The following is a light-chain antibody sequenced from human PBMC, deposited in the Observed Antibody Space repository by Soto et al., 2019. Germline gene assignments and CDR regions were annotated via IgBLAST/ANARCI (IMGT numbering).Light chain of an antibody. J-gene: IGKJ3*01. CDR2: GAS. V-gene: IGKV3-20*01. CDR1: QTVYSNY. Sequence: EIVLTQSPATLSLSVGDKATLSCRASQTVYSNYLAWYQQKPGQAPRLLVYGASDRAAGVPSRFSGSGSGRDFTLTISSLEPEDFAVYLCQQYTMSPTTFGSGTIVGPGTKVD. CDR3: QQYTMSPTTFGSGTI.